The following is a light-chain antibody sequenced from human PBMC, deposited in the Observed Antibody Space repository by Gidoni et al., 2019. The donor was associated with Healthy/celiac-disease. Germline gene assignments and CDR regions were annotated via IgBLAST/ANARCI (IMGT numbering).Light chain of an antibody. V-gene: IGKV3-20*01. Sequence: IVLTQSPGTLSLSPGERATLSCRASQSVSSSYLAWYQQKPGQAPRLRIYGASSRATGIPDRFSGSGSGTDFTLTISRLEPEDFAVYYCQQYGSSPTFXGXTKVEIK. J-gene: IGKJ4*01. CDR2: GAS. CDR3: QQYGSSPT. CDR1: QSVSSSY.